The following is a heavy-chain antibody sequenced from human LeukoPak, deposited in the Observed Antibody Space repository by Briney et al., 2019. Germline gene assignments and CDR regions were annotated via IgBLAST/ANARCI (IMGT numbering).Heavy chain of an antibody. V-gene: IGHV4-4*07. Sequence: SETLSLTCTVSGVSISSYYWSWIRQPAGKGLEWIGRIYTSGSTNYNPSLKSRVTMSVDTSKNQFSLKLSSVTAADTAVYYCARGLSGYFDWSPYYYYYMDVWGKGTTVTVSS. CDR1: GVSISSYY. D-gene: IGHD3-9*01. CDR2: IYTSGST. J-gene: IGHJ6*03. CDR3: ARGLSGYFDWSPYYYYYMDV.